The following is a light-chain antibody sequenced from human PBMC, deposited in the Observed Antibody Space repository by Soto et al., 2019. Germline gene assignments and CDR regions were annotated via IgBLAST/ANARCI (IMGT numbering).Light chain of an antibody. J-gene: IGKJ2*01. CDR3: QQYGSTPMHT. CDR2: GAS. Sequence: EIVLTQSPGTLSLSPGERATLSCRASQSVSSSYLDWHQQKPGKAPRLLIYGASSRATGIPDRFSGSGSGTGLALTISRLEPEDVAVYYCQQYGSTPMHTFGQGTKLEIK. CDR1: QSVSSSY. V-gene: IGKV3-20*01.